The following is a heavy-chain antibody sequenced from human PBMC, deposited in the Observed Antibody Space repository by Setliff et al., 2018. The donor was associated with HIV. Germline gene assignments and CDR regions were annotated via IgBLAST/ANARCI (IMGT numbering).Heavy chain of an antibody. J-gene: IGHJ6*02. Sequence: SETLSLTCAVYGGSFSGYYWTRIRQPPGKGLEWIGEINHSGSTSYNPSLMSRVTISVDTSKDQFSLKLRSVTAADTAVYYCARDQGLELRGDYYYYGMDVWGQGTTVTVSS. CDR1: GGSFSGYY. V-gene: IGHV4-34*01. CDR3: ARDQGLELRGDYYYYGMDV. CDR2: INHSGST. D-gene: IGHD1-7*01.